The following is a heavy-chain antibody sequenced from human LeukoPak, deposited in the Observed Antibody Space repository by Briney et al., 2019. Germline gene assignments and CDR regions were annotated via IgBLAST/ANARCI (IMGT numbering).Heavy chain of an antibody. J-gene: IGHJ4*02. V-gene: IGHV4-59*01. CDR3: ARGTTWIVSDY. CDR1: GGSISPYY. Sequence: PSETLSLTCTVSGGSISPYYWSWIRQPPGKGLEWIGYIYNSGSTNHNPSLKSRVTISIDTSKNQFSLKLTSVTAADTAVYYCARGTTWIVSDYGGQGTLVTVSS. CDR2: IYNSGST. D-gene: IGHD3-22*01.